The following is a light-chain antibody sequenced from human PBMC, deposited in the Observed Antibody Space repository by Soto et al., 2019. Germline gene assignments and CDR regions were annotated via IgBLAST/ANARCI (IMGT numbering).Light chain of an antibody. V-gene: IGKV1-33*01. Sequence: DIQMTQSPSSLSASVGDRVTITCRASQDISDFLNWYQQKPGKAPKLLIYDASNLETGVPSRFRGSGSGTDFSFTISSLRPEDIATYYCQQYDDFPFTFGGGTKV. CDR2: DAS. CDR1: QDISDF. J-gene: IGKJ4*01. CDR3: QQYDDFPFT.